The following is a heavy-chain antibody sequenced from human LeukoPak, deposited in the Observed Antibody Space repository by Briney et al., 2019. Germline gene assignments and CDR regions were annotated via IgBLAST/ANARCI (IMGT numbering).Heavy chain of an antibody. CDR2: ISYDGSNK. Sequence: PGGSLRLSCAASGFTFSSYAMHWVRQAPGKGLEWVAVISYDGSNKYYADSVKGRFTISRDNSKNTLYLQMNSLRAEDTALYYCAKDLGYDSTGYNLFHYWGQGTLVTVSS. V-gene: IGHV3-30-3*01. CDR3: AKDLGYDSTGYNLFHY. J-gene: IGHJ4*02. CDR1: GFTFSSYA. D-gene: IGHD3-22*01.